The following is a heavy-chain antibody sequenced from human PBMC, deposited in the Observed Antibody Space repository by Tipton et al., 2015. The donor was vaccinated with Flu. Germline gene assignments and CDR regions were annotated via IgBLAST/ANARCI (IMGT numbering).Heavy chain of an antibody. J-gene: IGHJ6*03. Sequence: TLSLTCTVSGGSISSYYWSWIRQPAGKGLEWIGRIYTSGSTNYNPSLKSRVTISVDTSKNQFSLKLSSVTAADTAVYYCARGRVQDFFYYMDVWGKGTTVTVSS. D-gene: IGHD2-15*01. CDR2: IYTSGST. CDR3: ARGRVQDFFYYMDV. V-gene: IGHV4-4*07. CDR1: GGSISSYY.